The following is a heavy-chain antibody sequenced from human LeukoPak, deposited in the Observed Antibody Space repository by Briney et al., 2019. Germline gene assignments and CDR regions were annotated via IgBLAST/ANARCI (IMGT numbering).Heavy chain of an antibody. CDR2: INPSGGST. CDR3: ARDPSRGLYGMDV. Sequence: ASVTVSCTASGYTLTSHYMHWVRQAPGQGLEWMGKINPSGGSTSYAQKFQGRVTMTRDTSTSTVYMELSSLRSEDTAVYYCARDPSRGLYGMDVWGQGTTVTVSS. CDR1: GYTLTSHY. J-gene: IGHJ6*02. V-gene: IGHV1-46*01. D-gene: IGHD5-12*01.